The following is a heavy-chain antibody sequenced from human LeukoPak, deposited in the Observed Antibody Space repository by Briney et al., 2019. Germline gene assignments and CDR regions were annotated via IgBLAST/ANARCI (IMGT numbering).Heavy chain of an antibody. CDR2: IKQDGSEK. D-gene: IGHD3-10*01. J-gene: IGHJ4*02. CDR3: ARDPRWFGEFDY. CDR1: GFTVSSNY. Sequence: PGGSLRLSCAASGFTVSSNYMSWVRQAPGKGLEWVANIKQDGSEKYYVDSVKGRFTISRDNAKNSLYLQMNSLRAEDTAVYYCARDPRWFGEFDYWGQGTLVTVSS. V-gene: IGHV3-7*03.